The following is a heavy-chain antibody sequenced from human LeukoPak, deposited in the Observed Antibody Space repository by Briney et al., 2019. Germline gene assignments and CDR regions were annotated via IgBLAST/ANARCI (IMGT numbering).Heavy chain of an antibody. D-gene: IGHD1-26*01. J-gene: IGHJ3*02. CDR3: ARGRVGATRSAFDI. V-gene: IGHV3-66*02. Sequence: GGSRRLSFAASGLIVTRNYMNWVGQAPGKGLECASVIYSGGSTYYADSVKGRFTISRDNSKNTLYLQLNSLRAEDTAVYYCARGRVGATRSAFDIWGQGTMVTVSS. CDR1: GLIVTRNY. CDR2: IYSGGST.